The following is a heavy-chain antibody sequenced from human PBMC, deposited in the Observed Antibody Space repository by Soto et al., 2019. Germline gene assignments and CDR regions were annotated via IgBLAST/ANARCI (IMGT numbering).Heavy chain of an antibody. CDR3: AASIFNYGMDA. V-gene: IGHV5-51*01. CDR2: IYPGDSDT. Sequence: PGESLKISCNGSGYTFTNYWIGWVRQMPGKGLEWMGIIYPGDSDTKYNPSFQGQVTISADKSITTTYLRWTSLKASDTAIYYCAASIFNYGMDAWGQGTTVTVSS. J-gene: IGHJ6*02. CDR1: GYTFTNYW.